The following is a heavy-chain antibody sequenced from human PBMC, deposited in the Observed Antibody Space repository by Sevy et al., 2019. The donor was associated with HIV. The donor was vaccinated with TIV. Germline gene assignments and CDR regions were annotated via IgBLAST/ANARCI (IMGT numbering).Heavy chain of an antibody. CDR2: ISAYNGNT. CDR3: ARAPFAITFGGVIAPFDY. J-gene: IGHJ4*02. V-gene: IGHV1-18*01. Sequence: ASVKVSCKASGYTFTSYGISWVRQAPGQGLAWMGWISAYNGNTKYAQKVQGRVTMTTDTSASTAYMELRSLRSDDTAVYYCARAPFAITFGGVIAPFDYWGQGALVTVSS. CDR1: GYTFTSYG. D-gene: IGHD3-16*02.